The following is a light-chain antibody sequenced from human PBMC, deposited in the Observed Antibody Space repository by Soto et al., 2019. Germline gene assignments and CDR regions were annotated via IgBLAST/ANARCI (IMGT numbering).Light chain of an antibody. CDR2: AAS. CDR3: QQSYSTPLT. Sequence: DIQMTQSPSSLSASVGDRVTITCRASQSISSYLNWYQQKPGKAPKLLIYAASSVQSGVPSRFSGSGSGTDFTLTISSLQPADFATYYCQQSYSTPLTFGGGTKVEIK. CDR1: QSISSY. J-gene: IGKJ4*01. V-gene: IGKV1-39*01.